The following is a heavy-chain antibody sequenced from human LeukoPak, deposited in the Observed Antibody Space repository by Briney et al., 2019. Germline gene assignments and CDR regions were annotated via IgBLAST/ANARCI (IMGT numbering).Heavy chain of an antibody. D-gene: IGHD2-15*01. CDR1: GFTFSDYY. CDR2: ISSSGSAI. V-gene: IGHV3-11*01. CDR3: AREVGYCSGGSCYSDYYYGMDV. Sequence: GGSLRLSCAASGFTFSDYYMSWIRQAPGKGLEWVSYISSSGSAIYYADSVKGRFTISRDNAKNSLYLQMNGLRAEDTAVYYCAREVGYCSGGSCYSDYYYGMDVWGQGTTVTVSS. J-gene: IGHJ6*02.